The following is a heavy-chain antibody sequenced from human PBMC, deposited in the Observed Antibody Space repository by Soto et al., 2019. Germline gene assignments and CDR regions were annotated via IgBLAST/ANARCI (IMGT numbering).Heavy chain of an antibody. CDR2: INAANGDT. D-gene: IGHD6-13*01. J-gene: IGHJ5*02. Sequence: ASVKVSCKASGYTFTMYGIHCVRQSPVQRLEWMGWINAANGDTKYSPKFQGRVTITRDTSASTAYMELSSLRSEDTAVYYCVRRHVSATGIDWFDPWGQGTLVTVSS. CDR1: GYTFTMYG. V-gene: IGHV1-3*01. CDR3: VRRHVSATGIDWFDP.